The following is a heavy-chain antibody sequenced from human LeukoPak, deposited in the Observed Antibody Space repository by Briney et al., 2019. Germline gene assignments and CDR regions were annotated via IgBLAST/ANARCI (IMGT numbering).Heavy chain of an antibody. J-gene: IGHJ4*02. CDR3: ARAVEDEYYFDY. CDR1: GFTFSSYW. V-gene: IGHV3-74*01. Sequence: GGSLRLSCAAPGFTFSSYWMHWVRQAPGKGLVWVSRINSDGSSTSYADSVKGRFTISRDNAKNTLYLQMNSLRAEDTAVYYCARAVEDEYYFDYWGQGTLVTVSS. D-gene: IGHD4-23*01. CDR2: INSDGSST.